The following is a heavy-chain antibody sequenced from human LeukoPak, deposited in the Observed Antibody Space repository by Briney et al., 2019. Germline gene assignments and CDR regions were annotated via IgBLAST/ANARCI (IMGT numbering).Heavy chain of an antibody. CDR1: GHSLAKLS. D-gene: IGHD3-10*01. Sequence: ASVKVSCKVSGHSLAKLSIHWVRQPPGKGLEWMGGFDPENGETVYAPRFQGRVTMTDDTSTDTAHMELRSLRSEDTAIYYCAIDIGYSGSRIPGGWFDPWGQGTLVAVSS. CDR2: FDPENGET. V-gene: IGHV1-24*01. CDR3: AIDIGYSGSRIPGGWFDP. J-gene: IGHJ5*02.